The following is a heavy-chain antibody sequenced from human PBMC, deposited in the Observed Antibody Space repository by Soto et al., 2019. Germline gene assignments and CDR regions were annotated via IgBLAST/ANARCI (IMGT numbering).Heavy chain of an antibody. J-gene: IGHJ4*02. CDR1: GFTFSNYA. CDR3: VKDAYSSYGDVDY. V-gene: IGHV3-23*01. CDR2: LSDSGGST. Sequence: EVQLLESGGGLVQPAGSLRLSCAASGFTFSNYAMPWVRQAPGKGLKWVSRLSDSGGSTYYADSVKGRFTISRDNSKNTPYLQMHGLRAEGMAVDYCVKDAYSSYGDVDYWGQGTLVTVSS. D-gene: IGHD4-4*01.